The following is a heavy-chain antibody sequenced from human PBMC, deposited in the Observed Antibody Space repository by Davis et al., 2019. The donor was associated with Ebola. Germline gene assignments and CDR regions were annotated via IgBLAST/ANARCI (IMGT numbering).Heavy chain of an antibody. Sequence: PSETLSLTCTVSGGSISSYYWSWIRQPAGKGLEWIGRIYTSGSTNYNPSLKSRVTMSVDTSKNQFSLKLSSVTAADTAVYYCARGGSSSGWSMLYDYWGQGTLVTVSS. J-gene: IGHJ4*02. CDR3: ARGGSSSGWSMLYDY. V-gene: IGHV4-4*07. D-gene: IGHD6-19*01. CDR2: IYTSGST. CDR1: GGSISSYY.